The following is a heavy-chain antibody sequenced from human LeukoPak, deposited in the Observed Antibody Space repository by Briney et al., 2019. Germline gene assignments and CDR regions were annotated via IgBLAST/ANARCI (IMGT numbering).Heavy chain of an antibody. Sequence: SETLSLTCTVSGGSISSGGYYWSWIRQPPGKGLEWTGYIYHSGSTYYNPSLKSRVTISVDRSKNQFSLKLSSVTAADTAVYYCARAVGATAEYYFDYWGQGTLVTVSS. V-gene: IGHV4-30-2*01. D-gene: IGHD3-3*01. CDR1: GGSISSGGYY. J-gene: IGHJ4*02. CDR3: ARAVGATAEYYFDY. CDR2: IYHSGST.